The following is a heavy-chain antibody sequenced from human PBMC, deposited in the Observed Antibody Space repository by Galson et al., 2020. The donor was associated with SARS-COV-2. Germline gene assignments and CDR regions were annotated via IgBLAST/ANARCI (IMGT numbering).Heavy chain of an antibody. D-gene: IGHD4-17*01. V-gene: IGHV3-30*01. CDR3: ARDLLYGDYDV. Sequence: SLRLSCAASGFTFSSYAMHWVRQAPGKGLEWVAVISYDGSNKYYADSVKGRFTISRDNSKNTLYLQMNSLRAEDTAVYYCARDLLYGDYDVWGKGTTVTVSS. CDR2: ISYDGSNK. J-gene: IGHJ6*04. CDR1: GFTFSSYA.